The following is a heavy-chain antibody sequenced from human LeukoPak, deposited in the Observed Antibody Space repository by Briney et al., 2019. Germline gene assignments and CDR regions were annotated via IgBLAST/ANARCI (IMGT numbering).Heavy chain of an antibody. CDR1: GGSFSGYY. Sequence: PSETLSLTCAVYGGSFSGYYWSWIRQPPGKGLEWIGEINHSGSTNYNPSLKSRVTISVDTSKNQFSLKLSSVTAADTAAYYCARPLWFGELDYWGQGTLVTVSS. CDR3: ARPLWFGELDY. CDR2: INHSGST. V-gene: IGHV4-34*01. D-gene: IGHD3-10*01. J-gene: IGHJ4*02.